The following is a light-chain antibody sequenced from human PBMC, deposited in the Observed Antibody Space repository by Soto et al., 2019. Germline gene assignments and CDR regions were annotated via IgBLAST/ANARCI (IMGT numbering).Light chain of an antibody. CDR1: QSVSSSY. CDR3: QQYGSSRWRYT. Sequence: EIVLTQSPGTLSLSPGERATLSCRASQSVSSSYLAWYQQKPGQAPRLLIYGASSRATGIPDRISGSGSGTDFTLTISRLEPEDFAVYYCQQYGSSRWRYTFGQGTKLEIK. V-gene: IGKV3-20*01. CDR2: GAS. J-gene: IGKJ2*01.